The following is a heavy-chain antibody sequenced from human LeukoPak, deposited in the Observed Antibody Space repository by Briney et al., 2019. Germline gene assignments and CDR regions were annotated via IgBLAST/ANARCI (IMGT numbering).Heavy chain of an antibody. V-gene: IGHV4-59*01. CDR2: IYYSGST. CDR3: ARGYILTGYYLIWYFDL. Sequence: SETLSLTCTVSGGSISSNYWSWIRQPPGKGLEWIGYIYYSGSTNYNPSLKSRVTISVDTSKNQFSLKLSSVTAADTAVYYCARGYILTGYYLIWYFDLWGRGTLVTVSS. CDR1: GGSISSNY. J-gene: IGHJ2*01. D-gene: IGHD3-9*01.